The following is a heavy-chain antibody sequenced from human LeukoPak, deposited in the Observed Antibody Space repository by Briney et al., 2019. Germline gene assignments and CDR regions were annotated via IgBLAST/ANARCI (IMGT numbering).Heavy chain of an antibody. J-gene: IGHJ3*02. V-gene: IGHV3-30-3*01. CDR2: ISYDGSNK. Sequence: PGGSLRLSCAASGFTFSSYAMHWVRQAPGKGLEWVAVISYDGSNKYYADSVKGRFTISRDNSKNTLYLQMNSLRAEDTAVYYCARGHVAFDIWGQGTMVTVSS. CDR3: ARGHVAFDI. CDR1: GFTFSSYA.